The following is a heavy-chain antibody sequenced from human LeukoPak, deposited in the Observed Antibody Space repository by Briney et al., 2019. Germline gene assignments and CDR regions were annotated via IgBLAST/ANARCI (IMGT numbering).Heavy chain of an antibody. CDR1: GFTFSSYG. Sequence: PGGSLRLSCAASGFTFSSYGMHWVRQAPGKGLEWVAFIRYDGSNKYYVDSVKGRFTISRDNSKNTLYLQMNSLRAEDTAVYYCAKDLGGAYYGSGSYYKNPKIPLVTWGQGTLVTVSS. D-gene: IGHD3-10*01. CDR2: IRYDGSNK. V-gene: IGHV3-30*02. J-gene: IGHJ5*02. CDR3: AKDLGGAYYGSGSYYKNPKIPLVT.